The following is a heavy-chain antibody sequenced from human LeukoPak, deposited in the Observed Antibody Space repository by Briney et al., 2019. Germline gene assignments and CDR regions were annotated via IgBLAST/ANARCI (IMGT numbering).Heavy chain of an antibody. Sequence: GGSLRLSCVASGFSFSSFWMTWVRQAPGKGLEWVAVISYDGSNKYYADSVKGRFTISRDNSKNTLYLQMNSLRAEDTAVYYCARERRWDCSSTSCPFDPWGQGTLVTVSS. CDR2: ISYDGSNK. D-gene: IGHD2-2*01. CDR1: GFSFSSFW. J-gene: IGHJ5*02. CDR3: ARERRWDCSSTSCPFDP. V-gene: IGHV3-30-3*01.